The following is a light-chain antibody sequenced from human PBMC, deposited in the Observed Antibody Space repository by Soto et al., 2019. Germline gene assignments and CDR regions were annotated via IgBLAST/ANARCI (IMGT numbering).Light chain of an antibody. Sequence: EVVMTQSPATLSVSPGERATLSCRASQSVTSNYLAWYQQKPGQAPRLLIYGISNRATGVPDRFSGSGSGTDFTLTISRLEPEDSAVYYCQQYGYSFWTFGQGTKVDIK. J-gene: IGKJ1*01. CDR3: QQYGYSFWT. CDR1: QSVTSNY. V-gene: IGKV3-20*01. CDR2: GIS.